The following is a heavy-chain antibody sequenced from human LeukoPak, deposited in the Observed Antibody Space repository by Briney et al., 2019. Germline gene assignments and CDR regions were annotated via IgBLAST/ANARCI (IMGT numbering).Heavy chain of an antibody. D-gene: IGHD3-3*01. CDR2: ISGAGAT. CDR3: AKDEEEWFYYRLDP. Sequence: GGSLRLSCAASGFTISSYAMSWVRQAPGKGLEWVSAISGAGATNHADSVKGRFTISRDNSKNTLYLQMNSLRAEDTAVYYCAKDEEEWFYYRLDPWGQGTLVTVSS. V-gene: IGHV3-23*01. J-gene: IGHJ5*02. CDR1: GFTISSYA.